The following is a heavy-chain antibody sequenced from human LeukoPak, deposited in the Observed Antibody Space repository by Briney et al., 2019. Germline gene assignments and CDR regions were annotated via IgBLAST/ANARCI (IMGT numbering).Heavy chain of an antibody. Sequence: SETLSLTCTVSGGSISSSSNYWGWIRQPPGKGLEWIGTIYYSGSTYYNPSLQSRVTISVDTSKNQFPLKLSSVTAADTAVYYCARDFSSASWTYFYYYMDVWGKGTTVTVSS. CDR1: GGSISSSSNY. CDR3: ARDFSSASWTYFYYYMDV. V-gene: IGHV4-39*06. D-gene: IGHD2-2*01. CDR2: IYYSGST. J-gene: IGHJ6*03.